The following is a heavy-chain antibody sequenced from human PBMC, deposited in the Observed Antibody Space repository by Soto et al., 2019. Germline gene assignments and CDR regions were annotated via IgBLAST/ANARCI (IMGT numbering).Heavy chain of an antibody. CDR3: ARADRPKAFDS. D-gene: IGHD6-6*01. Sequence: VRSSLGPSGYTFRCGYLPWDRQAPGQGLEWMGWINVYNGDTKNAQKFQGRVTMTRATSINTACMELSSATAADTAVHYCARADRPKAFDSCGRGTMLTVSS. J-gene: IGHJ3*02. CDR2: INVYNGDT. CDR1: GYTFRCGY. V-gene: IGHV1-2*02.